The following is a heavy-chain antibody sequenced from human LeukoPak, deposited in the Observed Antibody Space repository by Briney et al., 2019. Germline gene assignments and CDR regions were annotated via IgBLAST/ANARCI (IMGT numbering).Heavy chain of an antibody. CDR1: DFTFSTFT. Sequence: GRSLRLSCAASDFTFSTFTMHWVRQAPGKGLEWVSAVRSGSRTINYADSVQGRSTISRDNAKNTMYLQINDLRREDTAVYYCARGSPRGGLDPWGQGTLVTVSS. V-gene: IGHV3-48*01. J-gene: IGHJ5*02. D-gene: IGHD1-14*01. CDR2: VRSGSRTI. CDR3: ARGSPRGGLDP.